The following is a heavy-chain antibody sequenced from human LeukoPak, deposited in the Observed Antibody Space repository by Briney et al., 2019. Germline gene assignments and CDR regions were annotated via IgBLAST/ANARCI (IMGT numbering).Heavy chain of an antibody. V-gene: IGHV3-23*01. Sequence: GGSLRLSCAASGFTFSSYSMNWVRQIPGKGLEWVSSISGSGSSTYYADSVRGRFTISRDSSKNTLYLQMNSLRAEDAAVYYCAKAPVTTCSGAYCYPFDYWGQGTLVTVSS. D-gene: IGHD2-15*01. J-gene: IGHJ4*02. CDR2: ISGSGSST. CDR1: GFTFSSYS. CDR3: AKAPVTTCSGAYCYPFDY.